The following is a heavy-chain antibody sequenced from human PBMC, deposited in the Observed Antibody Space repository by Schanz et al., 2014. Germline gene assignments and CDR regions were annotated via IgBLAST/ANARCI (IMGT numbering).Heavy chain of an antibody. CDR2: INWSDGGST. Sequence: EVQLVESGGGVVRPGGSLRLSCAASGFTFENYALTWVRQVPGKGLEWVSRINWSDGGSTGYADSVRGQFTISGDSSKYTVYLQMNSLRADDTAVYYCAKGPYYYYYMDVWGNGTTVTVSS. J-gene: IGHJ6*03. CDR1: GFTFENYA. CDR3: AKGPYYYYYMDV. V-gene: IGHV3-20*04.